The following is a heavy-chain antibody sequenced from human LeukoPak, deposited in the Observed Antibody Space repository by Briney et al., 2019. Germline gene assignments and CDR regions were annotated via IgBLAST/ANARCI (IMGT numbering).Heavy chain of an antibody. V-gene: IGHV1-69*13. CDR2: IIPIFGTA. CDR1: GGTYISYA. D-gene: IGHD3-10*01. Sequence: GASVKVSCKASGGTYISYAISWVRQAPGQGLEWMGGIIPIFGTANYAQKFQGRVTITADESTSTAYMELSSLRSEDTAVYYCARETMVRGVTHFDYWGQGTPVTVSS. J-gene: IGHJ4*02. CDR3: ARETMVRGVTHFDY.